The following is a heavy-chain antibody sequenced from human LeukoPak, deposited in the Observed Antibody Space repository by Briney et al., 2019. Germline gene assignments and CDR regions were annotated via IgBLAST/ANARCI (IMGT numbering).Heavy chain of an antibody. CDR2: ISYDGSNK. V-gene: IGHV3-30*18. Sequence: GGSLTLSCAASGFTFSSYGMHWVRQAPGKGLEWVAVISYDGSNKYYADSVKGRFTISRDNSKNTLYLQMNSLRAEDTAVYYCAKLPKTTVATITVDYWGQGTLVTVSS. CDR3: AKLPKTTVATITVDY. CDR1: GFTFSSYG. D-gene: IGHD5-12*01. J-gene: IGHJ4*02.